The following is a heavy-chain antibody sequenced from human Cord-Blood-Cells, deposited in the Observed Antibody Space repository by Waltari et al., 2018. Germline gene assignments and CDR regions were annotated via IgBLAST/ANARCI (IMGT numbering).Heavy chain of an antibody. J-gene: IGHJ4*02. CDR3: AVWGSHYY. D-gene: IGHD7-27*01. CDR2: INHREST. V-gene: IGHV4-34*01. Sequence: QVQLQQWGAGLLKPSETLSLTCAVYGGSFSGYYWSWIRQPPGKGLEWIGEINHRESTNHTPSLKSRVTISVDPSKNQFSLKLSSLTAADTAVYYCAVWGSHYYWGQGTLVTVSS. CDR1: GGSFSGYY.